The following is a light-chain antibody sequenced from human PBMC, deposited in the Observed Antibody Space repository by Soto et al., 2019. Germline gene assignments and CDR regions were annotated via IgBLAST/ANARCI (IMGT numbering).Light chain of an antibody. CDR2: GAS. V-gene: IGKV3-15*01. CDR3: QQYNNWPPIT. CDR1: QSVSSN. Sequence: EIVMTQSPATLSVSPGERATLSCRASQSVSSNLAWYQQKPGQAPRLLIYGASTRATGIPARFSGSGSGTEFTLTISSLQSEDFGVYYFQQYNNWPPITFGQGTRLQI. J-gene: IGKJ5*01.